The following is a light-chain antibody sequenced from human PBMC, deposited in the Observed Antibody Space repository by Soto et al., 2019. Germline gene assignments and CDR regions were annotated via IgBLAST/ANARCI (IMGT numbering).Light chain of an antibody. J-gene: IGLJ1*01. CDR1: SSDVGGYNY. CDR2: EFT. V-gene: IGLV2-14*01. CDR3: SSYTSSIAYG. Sequence: QSPFTQPAAVDGTPEQSNTICYAGTSSDVGGYNYVSWYQLHPGKAANLILYEFTSRPSGVSDRFSGSKAGNTASLTISGLQAEDEADYYCSSYTSSIAYGFGTGSKVTDL.